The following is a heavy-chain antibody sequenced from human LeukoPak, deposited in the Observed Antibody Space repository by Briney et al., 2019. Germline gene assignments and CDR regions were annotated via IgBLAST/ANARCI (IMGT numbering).Heavy chain of an antibody. CDR2: ISGSGGST. CDR3: AKDNYGSGSYYSYYFDY. CDR1: GFTFSRYA. D-gene: IGHD3-10*01. Sequence: GXXLRLSCAASGFTFSRYAMSWVRQAPGKGLEWVSAISGSGGSTYYADSVKGRFTISRDNSKNKLYLQMNSLRAEDTAVYYCAKDNYGSGSYYSYYFDYWGQGTLVTVSS. V-gene: IGHV3-23*01. J-gene: IGHJ4*02.